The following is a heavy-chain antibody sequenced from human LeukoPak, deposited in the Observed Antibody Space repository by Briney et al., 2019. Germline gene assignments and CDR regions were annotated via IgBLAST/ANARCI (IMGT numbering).Heavy chain of an antibody. CDR1: GFTFNNYA. Sequence: GGSLRLSCAASGFTFNNYAMYWVREAPGKGLEWVAVTSSDGTDKYYAGSVKGRFTISRDNSKNTLYLQMNSLRAEDTAVYYCARDLAFGELALCYWGQGTLVTVST. CDR3: ARDLAFGELALCY. V-gene: IGHV3-30-3*01. D-gene: IGHD3-10*01. CDR2: TSSDGTDK. J-gene: IGHJ4*02.